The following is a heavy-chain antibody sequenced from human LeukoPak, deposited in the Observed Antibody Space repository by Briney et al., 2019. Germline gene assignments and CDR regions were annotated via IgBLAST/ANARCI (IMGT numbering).Heavy chain of an antibody. CDR3: ARDLSRYDSGSSFY. Sequence: PGGSLRLSCAASGFTFSTYWMTWVRQAPGKGLEWVANIKQDGSEKYYVDSVKGRFTISRDNAKKSLYLQMNSLRVEDTAVYYCARDLSRYDSGSSFYWGQGTLVTVSS. D-gene: IGHD3-10*01. CDR1: GFTFSTYW. J-gene: IGHJ4*02. V-gene: IGHV3-7*01. CDR2: IKQDGSEK.